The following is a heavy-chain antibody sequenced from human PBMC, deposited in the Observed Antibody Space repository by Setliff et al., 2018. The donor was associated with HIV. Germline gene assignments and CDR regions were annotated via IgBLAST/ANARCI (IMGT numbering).Heavy chain of an antibody. CDR1: NDSITYYY. CDR2: IFDSENT. CDR3: ARALDSGSFPRELDY. J-gene: IGHJ4*02. V-gene: IGHV4-59*08. Sequence: PSETLSLTCSVSNDSITYYYWNWIRQPPGKGLEWIGNIFDSENTNYNPSLKSRVTMSVDTSKNQFSLNMSSVTAAETAVHYCARALDSGSFPRELDYWGQGTLVTV. D-gene: IGHD1-26*01.